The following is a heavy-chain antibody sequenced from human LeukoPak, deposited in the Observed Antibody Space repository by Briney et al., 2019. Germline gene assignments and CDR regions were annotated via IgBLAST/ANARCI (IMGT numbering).Heavy chain of an antibody. CDR2: ISSSSSYI. Sequence: GVSLRLSCSASGFTFSIYSMNGVRQAPGEGLECVSSISSSSSYIDYAGSVKGLFTTSRDNAKNSLYLQMNSLRAEDTAVYYGARGGDYGDFWGQGTLVTVSS. CDR3: ARGGDYGDF. J-gene: IGHJ4*02. CDR1: GFTFSIYS. V-gene: IGHV3-21*01.